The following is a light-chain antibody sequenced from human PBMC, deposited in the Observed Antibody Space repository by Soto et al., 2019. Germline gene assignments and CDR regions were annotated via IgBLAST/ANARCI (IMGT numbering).Light chain of an antibody. CDR3: QSYDSSLSGVV. J-gene: IGLJ3*02. V-gene: IGLV1-40*01. CDR1: SSNFGAGYD. Sequence: QSVLTQPPSVSGAPGQRVTISCTGSSSNFGAGYDVQWYQQLPRTAPKLLIYGNTNRPSGVPDRFSGSKSGTSASLAITGLQAEDEADYYCQSYDSSLSGVVFGGGTKVTVL. CDR2: GNT.